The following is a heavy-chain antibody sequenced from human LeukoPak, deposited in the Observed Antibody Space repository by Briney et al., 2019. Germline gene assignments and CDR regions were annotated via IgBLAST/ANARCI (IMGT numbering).Heavy chain of an antibody. CDR2: IWYDGSNK. D-gene: IGHD3-22*01. J-gene: IGHJ1*01. CDR3: AKDISGGSGYSQSLQY. Sequence: GRSLRLSCAASAASGFTFSSYAMHWVRQAPGKGLEWVAVIWYDGSNKSYGDSVKGRYTISRDNSKNTVYLQMNGLRAEDTAVYYCAKDISGGSGYSQSLQYWGQGTLVTVSS. V-gene: IGHV3-33*06. CDR1: GFTFSSYA.